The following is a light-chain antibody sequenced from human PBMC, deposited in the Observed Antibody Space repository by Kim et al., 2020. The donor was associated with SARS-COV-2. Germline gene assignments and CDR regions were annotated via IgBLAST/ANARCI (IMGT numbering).Light chain of an antibody. V-gene: IGLV3-21*04. CDR2: YDS. Sequence: APGTTARITCGGNNIRIKTVPWYQQKPGRAPVQVIYYDSDRPSGIPERFSGSSSGDTATLTISRVEVGDEADYYCHVWDSSSDHYVFGTGTKVTVL. CDR3: HVWDSSSDHYV. J-gene: IGLJ1*01. CDR1: NIRIKT.